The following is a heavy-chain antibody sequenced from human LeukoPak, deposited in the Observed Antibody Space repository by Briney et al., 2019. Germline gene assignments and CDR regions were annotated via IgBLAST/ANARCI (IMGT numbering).Heavy chain of an antibody. V-gene: IGHV3-30-3*01. CDR2: ISKDGSDK. J-gene: IGHJ4*02. CDR3: ARDYWWNYDY. CDR1: GFTFSDYA. Sequence: PGRSLRLSCAASGFTFSDYAMHWVRQAPGKGLEWVAVISKDGSDKYYPGSVRGRFTISRDNSKNTIYLQMDSLSAEDTAIYYCARDYWWNYDYWGQGTLVTVSS. D-gene: IGHD1-7*01.